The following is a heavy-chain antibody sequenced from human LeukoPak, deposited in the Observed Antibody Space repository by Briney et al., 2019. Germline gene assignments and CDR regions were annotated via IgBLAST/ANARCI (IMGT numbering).Heavy chain of an antibody. CDR2: IYSGGNT. J-gene: IGHJ5*02. V-gene: IGHV3-66*01. CDR3: ATGDPGFA. D-gene: IGHD3-10*01. CDR1: GFSVSSDY. Sequence: GGSLRLSCAASGFSVSSDYMRWVRQAPGKGLEWVSIIYSGGNTNPADSGKGRFTSSRSNSKNTVYLQRKSLRAKDTAVYYSATGDPGFAWGQGTLVTVSS.